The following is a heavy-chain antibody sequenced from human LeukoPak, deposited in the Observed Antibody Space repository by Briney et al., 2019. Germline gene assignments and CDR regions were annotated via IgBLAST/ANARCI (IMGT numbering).Heavy chain of an antibody. D-gene: IGHD3-22*01. Sequence: PSETLSLTCTVSGGSISSGGYYWSWIRQPAGKGLEWIGRIYTSGSTNYNPSLRSRVTISVDTSKNQFSLKLSSVTAADTAVYYCARGDDNSGYSLDYWGQGTLVTVSS. CDR3: ARGDDNSGYSLDY. CDR2: IYTSGST. J-gene: IGHJ4*02. V-gene: IGHV4-61*02. CDR1: GGSISSGGYY.